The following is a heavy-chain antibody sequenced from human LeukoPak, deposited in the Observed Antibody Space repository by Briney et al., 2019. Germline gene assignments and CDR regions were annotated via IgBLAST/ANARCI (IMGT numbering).Heavy chain of an antibody. CDR1: GFTFSSYA. Sequence: TGGSLRLSCAASGFTFSSYAMHWVRQAPGKGLEYVSAISSNGGSTYYANSVKGRFTISRDNSKNSLYLQMNSLRAEDTAVYYCAKVTRLDYPNYYYYMDVWGKGTTVTVSS. V-gene: IGHV3-64*01. CDR2: ISSNGGST. CDR3: AKVTRLDYPNYYYYMDV. D-gene: IGHD4-11*01. J-gene: IGHJ6*03.